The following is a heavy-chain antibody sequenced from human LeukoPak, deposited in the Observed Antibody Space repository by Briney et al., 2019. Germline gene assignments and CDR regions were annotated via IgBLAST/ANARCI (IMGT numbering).Heavy chain of an antibody. CDR2: IYYSGST. V-gene: IGHV4-39*01. CDR3: ARHRDYYGSGSKVDY. CDR1: GGSISSSNHY. Sequence: SETLPLTCTVSGGSISSSNHYWGWIRQPPGKGLEWIGSIYYSGSTYYNPSLKSRVTISVDTSKNQFSLKLSSVTAADTAVYYCARHRDYYGSGSKVDYWGQGTLVTVSS. D-gene: IGHD3-10*01. J-gene: IGHJ4*02.